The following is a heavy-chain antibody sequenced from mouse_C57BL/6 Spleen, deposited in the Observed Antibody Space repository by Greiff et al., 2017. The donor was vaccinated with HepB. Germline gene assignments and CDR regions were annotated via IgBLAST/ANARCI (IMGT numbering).Heavy chain of an antibody. D-gene: IGHD1-2*01. V-gene: IGHV1-26*01. CDR2: INPNNGGT. CDR1: GYTFTDYY. Sequence: EVKLMESGPELVKPGASVKISCKASGYTFTDYYMNWVKQSHGKSLEWIGDINPNNGGTSYNQKFKGKATLTVDKSSSTAYMELRSLTSEDSAVYYCARSLLRSPPFAYWGQGTLVTVSA. J-gene: IGHJ3*01. CDR3: ARSLLRSPPFAY.